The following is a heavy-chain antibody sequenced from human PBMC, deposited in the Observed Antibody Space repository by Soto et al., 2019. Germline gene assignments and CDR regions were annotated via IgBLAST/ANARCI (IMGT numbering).Heavy chain of an antibody. Sequence: QVLLVESGGGVVQPGRSLRLSCAASGFTFSNYGMHWVRQAPGKGVEWVAVIWNDGTNKYYVDSVRGRFTISRYDTKNTLYLEMNSLRAEDTGVYYCAKDMAAAAHQGNAFDIWGLGTMVSVSA. D-gene: IGHD6-13*01. J-gene: IGHJ3*02. CDR3: AKDMAAAAHQGNAFDI. CDR2: IWNDGTNK. CDR1: GFTFSNYG. V-gene: IGHV3-33*03.